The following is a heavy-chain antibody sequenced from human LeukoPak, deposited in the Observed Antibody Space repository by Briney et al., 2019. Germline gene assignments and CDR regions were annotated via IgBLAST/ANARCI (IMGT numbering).Heavy chain of an antibody. V-gene: IGHV4-34*01. CDR3: ARIPRPLTAPRYSSGWSHFDY. CDR2: INHSGST. D-gene: IGHD6-19*01. J-gene: IGHJ4*02. Sequence: SQTLSLTCAVYGGSFSGYYWSWIRQPPGKGLEWIGEINHSGSTNYNPSLKSRVTISVDTSKNQFSLKLSSVTAADTAMYYCARIPRPLTAPRYSSGWSHFDYWGPGTLVTVSS. CDR1: GGSFSGYY.